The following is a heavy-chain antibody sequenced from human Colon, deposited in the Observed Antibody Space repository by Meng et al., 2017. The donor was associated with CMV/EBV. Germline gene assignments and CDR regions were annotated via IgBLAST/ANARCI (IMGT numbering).Heavy chain of an antibody. CDR1: GYTFGNYW. J-gene: IGHJ4*02. D-gene: IGHD3-22*01. Sequence: SGYTFGNYWMHWVRQAPGQELEWMGIINPSGDRRTYEQKFQGRVTMTSDTSTSTVYMELSSLRSEDTAVYYCARDYDSSGYSLYYFDYWGQGTLVTVSS. CDR3: ARDYDSSGYSLYYFDY. CDR2: INPSGDRR. V-gene: IGHV1-46*01.